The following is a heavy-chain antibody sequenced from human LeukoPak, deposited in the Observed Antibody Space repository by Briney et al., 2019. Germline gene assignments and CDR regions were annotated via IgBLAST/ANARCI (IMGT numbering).Heavy chain of an antibody. D-gene: IGHD6-13*01. CDR3: ARDRWDDVSSWSGSFDY. J-gene: IGHJ4*02. Sequence: SETLSLTCTVSGGSVTSYSWSWIRQPAGKGLEWIGRVSTNGNTNYNPYLKSRVTMSADASKNQFSLKVNSVTAADTAVYYCARDRWDDVSSWSGSFDYWGQGTLVTVSS. V-gene: IGHV4-4*07. CDR1: GGSVTSYS. CDR2: VSTNGNT.